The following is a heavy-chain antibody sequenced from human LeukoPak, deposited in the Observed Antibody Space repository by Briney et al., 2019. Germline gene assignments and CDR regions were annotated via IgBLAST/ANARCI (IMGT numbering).Heavy chain of an antibody. CDR2: IYTSGSA. D-gene: IGHD3-22*01. CDR1: GGSISSGSYY. J-gene: IGHJ3*02. Sequence: SETLSLTCTVSGGSISSGSYYWSWIRQPAGKGLEWIGRIYTSGSANYNPSLKSRVTISVDTSKNQFSLKLSSVTAADTAVYYCARDQYYYDSSGYYLWGFDIWGQGTMVTVSS. V-gene: IGHV4-61*02. CDR3: ARDQYYYDSSGYYLWGFDI.